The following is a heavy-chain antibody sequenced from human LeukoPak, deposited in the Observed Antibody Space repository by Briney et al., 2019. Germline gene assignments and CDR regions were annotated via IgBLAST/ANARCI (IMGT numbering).Heavy chain of an antibody. CDR1: GFTFSSYS. D-gene: IGHD1-26*01. J-gene: IGHJ4*02. CDR2: ISSSSSYI. CDR3: ARAMGATFPFDY. V-gene: IGHV3-21*01. Sequence: GGSLRLSCAASGFTFSSYSMNWARQAPGKGLEWVSSISSSSSYIYYADSVKGRFTISRDNAKNSLYLQMNSLRAEDTAVYYCARAMGATFPFDYWGQGTLVTVSS.